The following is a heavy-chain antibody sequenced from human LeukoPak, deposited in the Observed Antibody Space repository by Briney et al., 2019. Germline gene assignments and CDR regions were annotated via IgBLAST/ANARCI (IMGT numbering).Heavy chain of an antibody. CDR2: IYYSGST. J-gene: IGHJ4*02. CDR1: GGSISSGGYY. V-gene: IGHV4-31*03. CDR3: ARDRGGPYSSSHFDLRRGNYFDY. Sequence: SQTLSLTCTVSGGSISSGGYYWSWIRQHPGKGLEWIEYIYYSGSTYYNPSLKSRVTISVDTSKNQFSLKLSSVTAADTAVYYCARDRGGPYSSSHFDLRRGNYFDYWGQGTLVTVSS. D-gene: IGHD6-6*01.